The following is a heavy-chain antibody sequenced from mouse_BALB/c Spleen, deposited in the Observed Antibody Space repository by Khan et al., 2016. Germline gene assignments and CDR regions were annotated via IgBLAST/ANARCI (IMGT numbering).Heavy chain of an antibody. Sequence: VRLQQSGAELVKPGASVKLSRTASGFNIKDTYMHWVKQRPEQGLEWIGRIDPANGNTKYDPKFQGKATITADTSSNTAYLQLSSLTSEDTAVYYCARSPYDYDVGFAYWGQGTLVTVSA. CDR1: GFNIKDTY. CDR2: IDPANGNT. CDR3: ARSPYDYDVGFAY. V-gene: IGHV14-3*02. J-gene: IGHJ3*01. D-gene: IGHD2-4*01.